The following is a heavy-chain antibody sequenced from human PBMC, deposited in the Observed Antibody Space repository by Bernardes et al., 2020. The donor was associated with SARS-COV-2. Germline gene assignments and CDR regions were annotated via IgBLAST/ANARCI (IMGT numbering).Heavy chain of an antibody. CDR1: GASISSHY. J-gene: IGHJ5*02. D-gene: IGHD3-22*01. Sequence: SETLSLTCTVSGASISSHYWSWIRQPAGMGLEWIGRIYANGRTDYNPSLKTPVTMSVDSSKNQLSLRLRSVTAPDTAMYYCAGSIVISSGLEGWLDPWGQGTLVTVSS. V-gene: IGHV4-4*07. CDR2: IYANGRT. CDR3: AGSIVISSGLEGWLDP.